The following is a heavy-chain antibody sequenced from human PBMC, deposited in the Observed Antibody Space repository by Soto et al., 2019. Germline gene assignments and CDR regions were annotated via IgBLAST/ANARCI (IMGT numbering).Heavy chain of an antibody. CDR1: GFTFRTSA. Sequence: EVQLLESGGGLVQPGGSLRLSCAASGFTFRTSAMGWVRQAPGKGLEWVSAIKGDGSQTYYADSVKGRFTISRDNSKDMLFLQVNSLRTEDTAVYYCAKEMQPLVVIESWGQGTLVTVSS. CDR3: AKEMQPLVVIES. CDR2: IKGDGSQT. D-gene: IGHD2-21*01. J-gene: IGHJ4*02. V-gene: IGHV3-23*01.